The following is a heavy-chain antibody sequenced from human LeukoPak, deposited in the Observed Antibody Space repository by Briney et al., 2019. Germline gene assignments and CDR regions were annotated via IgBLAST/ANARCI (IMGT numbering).Heavy chain of an antibody. CDR2: INHSGST. Sequence: PSETLSLICAVYGGSLSDYYWSWIRQPPGKGLEWIAEINHSGSTNYNPSLKSRVTISVDTSKNQFSLKLNSVTAADTAVYYCARWSSNYYDTSGRRFDPWGQGTLVTVSS. CDR3: ARWSSNYYDTSGRRFDP. CDR1: GGSLSDYY. J-gene: IGHJ5*02. V-gene: IGHV4-34*01. D-gene: IGHD3-22*01.